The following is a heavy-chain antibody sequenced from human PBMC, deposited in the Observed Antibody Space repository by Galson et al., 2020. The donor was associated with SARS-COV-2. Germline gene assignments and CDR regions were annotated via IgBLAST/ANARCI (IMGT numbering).Heavy chain of an antibody. J-gene: IGHJ2*01. CDR3: ARARDWYFDL. CDR1: GFTFSSYG. Sequence: LSLTCAASGFTFSSYGMHWVRQAPGKGLEWVAVIWYDGSNKYYADSVKGRFTISRDNSKNTLYLQMNSLRAEDTAVYYCARARDWYFDLWGRGTLVTVPS. V-gene: IGHV3-33*01. CDR2: IWYDGSNK.